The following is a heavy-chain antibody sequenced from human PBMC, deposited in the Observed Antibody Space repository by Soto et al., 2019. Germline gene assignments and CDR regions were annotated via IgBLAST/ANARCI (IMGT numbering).Heavy chain of an antibody. J-gene: IGHJ4*02. CDR1: GFSLSTSGVG. D-gene: IGHD6-19*01. CDR3: AHGSGWLFDY. Sequence: QITLKESGPTLVKPTQTLTLTCAFSGFSLSTSGVGVGWIRQPPGKALEWLALLYWDGDIRYSPSLRSRLTLTNDTSKNQVVLTMTYMDPVDTATYYCAHGSGWLFDYWGQGTLVTVSS. V-gene: IGHV2-5*02. CDR2: LYWDGDI.